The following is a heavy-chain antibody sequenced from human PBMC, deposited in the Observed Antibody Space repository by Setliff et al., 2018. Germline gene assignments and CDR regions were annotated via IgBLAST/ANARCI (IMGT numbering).Heavy chain of an antibody. CDR2: LYHSGST. V-gene: IGHV4-38-2*01. D-gene: IGHD1-26*01. Sequence: SETLSLTCAVSGYSISSGYYWGWIRQPPGKGLEWIGSLYHSGSTYYNPSLKSRVTISVDTSNNHFYLKLSSVTAADTAVYYCARLQGEWELSTGAAAVDIWGQGTMVTVSS. J-gene: IGHJ3*02. CDR1: GYSISSGYY. CDR3: ARLQGEWELSTGAAAVDI.